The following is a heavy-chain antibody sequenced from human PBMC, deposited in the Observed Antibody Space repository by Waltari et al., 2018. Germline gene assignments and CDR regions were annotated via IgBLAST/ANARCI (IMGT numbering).Heavy chain of an antibody. D-gene: IGHD2-2*01. V-gene: IGHV4-34*01. J-gene: IGHJ5*02. CDR3: ARGKVVPAAMRGNWFDP. CDR2: INHSGST. Sequence: QVQLQQWGAGLLKPSGTLSLTCAVYGGSFSGYYWSWIRQPPGKGLEWIGEINHSGSTNYNPSLKSRVTISVDTSKNQFSLKLSSVTAADTAVYYCARGKVVPAAMRGNWFDPWGQGTLVTVSS. CDR1: GGSFSGYY.